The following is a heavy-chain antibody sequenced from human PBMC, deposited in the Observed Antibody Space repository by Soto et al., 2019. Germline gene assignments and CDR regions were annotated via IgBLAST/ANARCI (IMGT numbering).Heavy chain of an antibody. D-gene: IGHD5-12*01. CDR3: ASSTPGDGYNRRDFDY. V-gene: IGHV4-59*08. CDR2: IYYSGST. J-gene: IGHJ4*02. CDR1: GGSISSYY. Sequence: SETLSLTCTVSGGSISSYYWSWIRQPPGKGLEWIGYIYYSGSTNYNPSLKSRVTISVDTSKNQFSLKLSSVTAADTAVYYCASSTPGDGYNRRDFDYWGQGTLVTVSS.